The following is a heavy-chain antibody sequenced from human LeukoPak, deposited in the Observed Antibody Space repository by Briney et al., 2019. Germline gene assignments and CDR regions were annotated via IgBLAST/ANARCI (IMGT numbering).Heavy chain of an antibody. V-gene: IGHV4-59*13. Sequence: PETLSLTCNVSGGSISAYYWSWIRQPPGKGLEWIGYIHYSGITNYNPSLKSRVTISVDTSKNQFSLKLSSVTAADTAVYYCARETDYGDPRLHLHYFDYWGQGTLVTVSS. J-gene: IGHJ4*02. D-gene: IGHD4-17*01. CDR3: ARETDYGDPRLHLHYFDY. CDR2: IHYSGIT. CDR1: GGSISAYY.